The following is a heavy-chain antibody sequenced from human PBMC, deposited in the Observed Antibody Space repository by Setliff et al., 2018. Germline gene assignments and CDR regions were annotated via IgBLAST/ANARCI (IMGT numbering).Heavy chain of an antibody. CDR1: GYSISSGYF. D-gene: IGHD5-18*01. CDR3: ARDRTAYSYGLDV. Sequence: SETLSLTCAVSGYSISSGYFWSWIRQSPGKGLEWIGYIYHNGNTNFNPSLKTRVTMSVDTSKNQFALNLRSVTAADSAVYYCARDRTAYSYGLDVWGQGTTVTVSS. V-gene: IGHV4-61*01. J-gene: IGHJ6*02. CDR2: IYHNGNT.